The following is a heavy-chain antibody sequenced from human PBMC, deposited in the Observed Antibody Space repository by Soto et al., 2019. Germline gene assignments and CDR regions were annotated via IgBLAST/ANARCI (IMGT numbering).Heavy chain of an antibody. CDR1: GYTFTSYG. J-gene: IGHJ6*02. D-gene: IGHD3-3*01. CDR2: ISAYNGNT. CDR3: ARANYDFWSGYSWPSPHDYYYYGMDV. Sequence: QVQLVQSGAEVKKPGASVKVSCKASGYTFTSYGISWVRQAPGQGLEWMGGISAYNGNTNDAQKIESRVTMTTDTSTSPAYMELRSLRSDDTAVYYCARANYDFWSGYSWPSPHDYYYYGMDVWGQGTTVTVSS. V-gene: IGHV1-18*01.